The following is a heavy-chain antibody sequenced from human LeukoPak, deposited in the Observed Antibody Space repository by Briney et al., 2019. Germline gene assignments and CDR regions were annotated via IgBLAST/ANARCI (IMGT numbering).Heavy chain of an antibody. CDR2: IKQDGSEK. V-gene: IGHV3-7*03. CDR1: GFTFTSYW. D-gene: IGHD5-18*01. J-gene: IGHJ4*02. Sequence: GGSLRLSCAVSGFTFTSYWMSWVRQAPGKGLEWVANIKQDGSEKYYVDSVKGRFTISRDNAKNSLYLQMNSLRAEDTAVYYCARASSDGYPNDFDYWGQGTLVTVSS. CDR3: ARASSDGYPNDFDY.